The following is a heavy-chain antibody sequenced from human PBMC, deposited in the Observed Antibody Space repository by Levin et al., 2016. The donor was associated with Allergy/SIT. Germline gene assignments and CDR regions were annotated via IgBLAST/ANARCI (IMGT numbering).Heavy chain of an antibody. D-gene: IGHD3-3*01. CDR3: ARGNQVWSNHYYYMDV. CDR1: GYIFTSHY. Sequence: ASVKVSCKASGYIFTSHYMHWVRQAPGQGLEWMGIINPSGDSTKYAQKFQGRVTMTRDTSTSTDYMELSSLRSDDTAVYYCARGNQVWSNHYYYMDVWGKGTTVTVSS. V-gene: IGHV1-46*01. CDR2: INPSGDST. J-gene: IGHJ6*03.